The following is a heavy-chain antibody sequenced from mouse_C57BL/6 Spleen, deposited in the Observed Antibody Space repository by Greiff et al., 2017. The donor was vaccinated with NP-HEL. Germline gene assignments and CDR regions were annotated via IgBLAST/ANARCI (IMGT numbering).Heavy chain of an antibody. Sequence: VQLQQSGPGLVAPSQSLSITCTVSGFSLTSYAISWVRQPPGKGLEWLGVIWTGGGTNYNSALKSRLSISKDNSKSQVFLKMNSLQTDDTARYYCASYYGSPYYAMDYWGQGTSVTVSS. V-gene: IGHV2-9-1*01. CDR1: GFSLTSYA. CDR3: ASYYGSPYYAMDY. D-gene: IGHD1-1*01. J-gene: IGHJ4*01. CDR2: IWTGGGT.